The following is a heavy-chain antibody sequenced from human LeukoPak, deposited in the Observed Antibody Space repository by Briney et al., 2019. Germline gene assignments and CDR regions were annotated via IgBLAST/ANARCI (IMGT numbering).Heavy chain of an antibody. Sequence: SETLPLTCAVYGGSFSGYYWSWIRQPPGKGLEWIGEINHSGTTNYNPSLKSRITISVDTSKNQFSLRLSSVTAADTAVYYCARGRGPLYWYFDLWGRGTLVTVSS. CDR1: GGSFSGYY. J-gene: IGHJ2*01. D-gene: IGHD3-10*01. CDR2: INHSGTT. CDR3: ARGRGPLYWYFDL. V-gene: IGHV4-34*01.